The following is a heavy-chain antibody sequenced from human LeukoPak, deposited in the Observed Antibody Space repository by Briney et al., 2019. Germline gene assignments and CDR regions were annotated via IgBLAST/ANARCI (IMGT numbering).Heavy chain of an antibody. Sequence: ASVKVSCKASGYTFTSYGISWVRQAPGQGLEWMGWITAYNGNTNYAQKLQGRVTMTTDTSTSTAYMELRSLRSEDTAVYYCARAPMVRGVIRDYYMDVWGKGTTVTVSS. J-gene: IGHJ6*03. CDR3: ARAPMVRGVIRDYYMDV. CDR1: GYTFTSYG. D-gene: IGHD3-10*01. CDR2: ITAYNGNT. V-gene: IGHV1-18*01.